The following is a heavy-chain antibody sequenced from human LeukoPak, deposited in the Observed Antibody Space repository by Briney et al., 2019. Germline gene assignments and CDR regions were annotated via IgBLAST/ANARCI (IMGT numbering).Heavy chain of an antibody. CDR1: GFTFSSYW. CDR2: IKQDGSEK. CDR3: ARDSDYYDSSGYYGY. Sequence: GGSLRLSCAASGFTFSSYWMSWVRQAPGKGLEWVANIKQDGSEKYYVDFVKGRLTISRDNAKNSLYLQMNSLRAEDTAVYYCARDSDYYDSSGYYGYWGQGTLVTVSS. J-gene: IGHJ4*02. D-gene: IGHD3-22*01. V-gene: IGHV3-7*01.